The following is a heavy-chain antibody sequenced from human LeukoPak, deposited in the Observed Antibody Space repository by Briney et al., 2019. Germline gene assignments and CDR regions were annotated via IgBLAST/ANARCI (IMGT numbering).Heavy chain of an antibody. D-gene: IGHD6-13*01. Sequence: PSETLSLTCAVYGGSFSGYYWGWIRQPPGKGLEWLGSFFYSGSTNYKPSLKSRVTISVDTSKNQFSLKLSSVTAADTAVYYCARLVVSSWYHEVLLGRDYWGQGTLVTVSS. CDR2: FFYSGST. J-gene: IGHJ4*02. CDR3: ARLVVSSWYHEVLLGRDY. CDR1: GGSFSGYY. V-gene: IGHV4-34*12.